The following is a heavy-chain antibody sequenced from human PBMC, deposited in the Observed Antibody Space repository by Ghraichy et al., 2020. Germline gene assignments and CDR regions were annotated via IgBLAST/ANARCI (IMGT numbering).Heavy chain of an antibody. D-gene: IGHD2-21*02. Sequence: GESLNISCAASGFTFSSYAMSWVRQAPGKGLEWVSTISGSGGSTYYADSVKGRFTISRDNSKNTLYLQMNSLRAEDTAVYYCAKGWVTEFDYWGQGTLVTVSS. CDR3: AKGWVTEFDY. V-gene: IGHV3-23*01. J-gene: IGHJ4*02. CDR1: GFTFSSYA. CDR2: ISGSGGST.